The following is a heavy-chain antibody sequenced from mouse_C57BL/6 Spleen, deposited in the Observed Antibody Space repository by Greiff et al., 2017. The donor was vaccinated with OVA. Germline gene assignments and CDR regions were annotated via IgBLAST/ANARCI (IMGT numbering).Heavy chain of an antibody. D-gene: IGHD4-1*01. V-gene: IGHV1-69*01. Sequence: HVQLQQSGAELVMPGASVKLSCKASGYTFTSYWMHWVKQRPGQGLEWIGEIDPSDSYTNYNQKFKGKSTLTVDKSSSTAYMQLSRLTSEDSAVYYCARNWDVYFDYWGQGTTLTVSS. CDR3: ARNWDVYFDY. CDR2: IDPSDSYT. CDR1: GYTFTSYW. J-gene: IGHJ2*01.